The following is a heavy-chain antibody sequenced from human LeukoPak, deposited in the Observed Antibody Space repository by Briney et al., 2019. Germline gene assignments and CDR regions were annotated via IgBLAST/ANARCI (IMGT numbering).Heavy chain of an antibody. J-gene: IGHJ6*02. CDR1: GGTFLSYA. D-gene: IGHD2-15*01. Sequence: ASVKVSCKASGGTFLSYAISWVRQAPGQGLEWMGWISVYNGDTNYAQKLQGRVTMTTDTPTSTVYMELGSLRCDDTAVYYCARNLRYCRGGSCFPRMDVWGQGTTVTVSS. CDR2: ISVYNGDT. V-gene: IGHV1-18*01. CDR3: ARNLRYCRGGSCFPRMDV.